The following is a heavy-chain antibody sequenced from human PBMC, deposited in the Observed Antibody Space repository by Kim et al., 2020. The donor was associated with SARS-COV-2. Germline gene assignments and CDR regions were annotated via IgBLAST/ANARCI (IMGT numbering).Heavy chain of an antibody. CDR2: ISYDGSNK. CDR3: AKDRSSYEDY. V-gene: IGHV3-30*18. CDR1: GFTFSSYG. Sequence: GGSLRLSCAASGFTFSSYGMHWVRQAPGKGLEWVAVISYDGSNKYYADSVKGRFTISRDNSKNTLYLQMNSLRAEDTAVYYCAKDRSSYEDYWGQGTLVTVSS. J-gene: IGHJ4*02. D-gene: IGHD5-18*01.